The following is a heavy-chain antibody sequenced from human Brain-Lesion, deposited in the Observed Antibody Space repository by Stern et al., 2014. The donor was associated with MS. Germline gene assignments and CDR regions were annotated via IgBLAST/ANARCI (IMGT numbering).Heavy chain of an antibody. D-gene: IGHD1-26*01. CDR3: ATLSPGAGGNYYRHFDY. CDR1: GYTLTELS. Sequence: VPLVESGAEVKTPGASVKVSCKVSGYTLTELSMHWVRQAPRKGLEWMGGFDPEDGETIYAQKFQGRVTMTEDTSTDTAYMELSSLRSEDTAVYYCATLSPGAGGNYYRHFDYWGQGTLVTVSS. CDR2: FDPEDGET. V-gene: IGHV1-24*01. J-gene: IGHJ4*02.